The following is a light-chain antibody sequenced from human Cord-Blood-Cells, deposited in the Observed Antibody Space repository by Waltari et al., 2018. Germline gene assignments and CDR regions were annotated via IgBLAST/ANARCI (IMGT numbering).Light chain of an antibody. CDR2: DAS. CDR1: QSVSSY. Sequence: EIVLTQSPATLSLSPGERATLSCRASQSVSSYLAWYQQKPGQAPRLLIYDASNRATGNPGRFSGSGSGTDFTLTISSLGPEEFAVYYCQQRSNWITFGQGTRLEIK. J-gene: IGKJ5*01. V-gene: IGKV3-11*01. CDR3: QQRSNWIT.